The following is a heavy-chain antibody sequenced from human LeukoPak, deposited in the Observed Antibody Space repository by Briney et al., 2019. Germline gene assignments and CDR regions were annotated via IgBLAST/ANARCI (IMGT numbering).Heavy chain of an antibody. D-gene: IGHD3-10*01. V-gene: IGHV3-23*01. J-gene: IGHJ3*02. CDR2: LSGSAGTT. Sequence: GGSLRLSCAASGFTFSSYAMSWVRQAAGKGLEWVSALSGSAGTTNYADSVKGRFTISRDNSKNTLYLQMNSLRADDTAVYYCARETGDVLLGAFDIWGQGTMVTVSS. CDR1: GFTFSSYA. CDR3: ARETGDVLLGAFDI.